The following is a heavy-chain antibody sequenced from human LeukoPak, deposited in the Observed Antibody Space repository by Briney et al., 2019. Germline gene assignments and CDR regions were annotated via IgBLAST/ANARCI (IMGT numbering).Heavy chain of an antibody. CDR1: GFTFSSYS. V-gene: IGHV3-21*01. CDR2: IGSSSSYI. J-gene: IGHJ4*02. Sequence: GGSLRLSCAASGFTFSSYSMNWVRQAPGKGLEWVSSIGSSSSYIYYADSVKGRFTISRDNAKNSLYLQMNSLRAEDTAVYYCAREGSSCEFDYWGQGTLVTVSS. CDR3: AREGSSCEFDY. D-gene: IGHD6-13*01.